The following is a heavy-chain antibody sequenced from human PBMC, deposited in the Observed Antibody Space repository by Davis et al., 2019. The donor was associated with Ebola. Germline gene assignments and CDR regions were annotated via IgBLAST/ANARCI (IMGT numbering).Heavy chain of an antibody. D-gene: IGHD6-6*01. J-gene: IGHJ4*02. CDR2: IYDSGTP. Sequence: SETLSLTCTVSNHSFVNSHHWGWIRQPPGKGLEWIGIIYDSGTPDYNPSLQSRVTISVDTSKNQFSLKLTSVTAADTAMYYCARWSSSSAYWGQGTLVSVSS. CDR3: ARWSSSSAY. CDR1: NHSFVNSHH. V-gene: IGHV4-38-2*02.